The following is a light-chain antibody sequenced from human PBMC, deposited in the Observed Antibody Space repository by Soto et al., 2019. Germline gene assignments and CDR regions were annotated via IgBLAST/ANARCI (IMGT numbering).Light chain of an antibody. CDR2: WAS. V-gene: IGKV4-1*01. J-gene: IGKJ1*01. CDR3: KQHYSTPLT. Sequence: DIVMTQSPDSLAVSLGERATINCKSSQSVLYSSNNQNYLAWYQQKPGQPPKLLIYWASIRESGVPDRFSGSGSGTDFPLTISSLQAEDVAVYYCKQHYSTPLTFGQGTKVEIK. CDR1: QSVLYSSNNQNY.